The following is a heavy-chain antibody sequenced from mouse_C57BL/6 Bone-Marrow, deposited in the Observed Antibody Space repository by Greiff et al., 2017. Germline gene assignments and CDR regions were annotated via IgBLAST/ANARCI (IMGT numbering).Heavy chain of an antibody. CDR1: GYTFTDYN. Sequence: EVQGVESGPELVKPGASVKIPCKASGYTFTDYNMDWVKQSHGKSLEWIGDINPNNGGTIYNQKFKGKATLTVDKSSSTAYMELRSLTSEDTAVYYCERRDYYGSRGNWYFGVWGTGTTVTVSS. V-gene: IGHV1-18*01. J-gene: IGHJ1*03. CDR3: ERRDYYGSRGNWYFGV. CDR2: INPNNGGT. D-gene: IGHD1-1*01.